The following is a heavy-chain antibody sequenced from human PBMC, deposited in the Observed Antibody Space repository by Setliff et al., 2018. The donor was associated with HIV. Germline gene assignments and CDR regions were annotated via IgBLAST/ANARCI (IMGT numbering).Heavy chain of an antibody. CDR3: ATDLHWAFDY. D-gene: IGHD7-27*01. Sequence: GGSLRLSCAASGFTFSDYPMNWVRQAPGKGLEWVSHIYPDSNNIDYTDSVKGRFTISSDNAKSSLYLQMNSLRAEDAAVYYCATDLHWAFDYWGQGRLVTVSS. J-gene: IGHJ4*02. V-gene: IGHV3-48*01. CDR2: IYPDSNNI. CDR1: GFTFSDYP.